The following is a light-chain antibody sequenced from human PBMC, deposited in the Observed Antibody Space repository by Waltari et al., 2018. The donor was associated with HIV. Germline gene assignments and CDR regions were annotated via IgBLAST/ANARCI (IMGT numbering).Light chain of an antibody. CDR2: EVT. CDR1: SSNVGKYDL. Sequence: SALTQPPSVSGSPGQSITISCTGTSSNVGKYDLVSWYQQPPGQAPQLIIYEVTTRPAGVSNRFSSSESGNTASLKISGRQAEDEAEYDDCSCPRSGIRYVFGTGTKVTVL. CDR3: CSCPRSGIRYV. V-gene: IGLV2-23*02. J-gene: IGLJ1*01.